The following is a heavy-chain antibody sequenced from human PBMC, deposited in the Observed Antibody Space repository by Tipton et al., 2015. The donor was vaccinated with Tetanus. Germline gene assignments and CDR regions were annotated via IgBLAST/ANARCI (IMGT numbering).Heavy chain of an antibody. CDR3: ARDREYGDYADFDD. V-gene: IGHV3-7*01. J-gene: IGHJ4*02. D-gene: IGHD4-17*01. CDR2: IKQDGSEK. Sequence: SLRLSCAASGFTFSSYWMSWVRQAPGKGLEWVANIKQDGSEKYYVDSVKGRFTISRDNAKNSLYLQMNSLRAEDTAVYYCARDREYGDYADFDDWGQGTLVPVSS. CDR1: GFTFSSYW.